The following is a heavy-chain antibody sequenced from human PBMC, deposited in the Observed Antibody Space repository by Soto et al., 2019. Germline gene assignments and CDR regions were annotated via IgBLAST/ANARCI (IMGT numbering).Heavy chain of an antibody. J-gene: IGHJ3*02. V-gene: IGHV3-23*01. CDR2: IGGGDDDR. CDR3: VKDRMDHNSVWDPFDI. Sequence: PVGSLRLSCAASGFTFSFFAMSWVRQAPGKGLEWVSGIGGGDDDRYYADSVKGRFTISRDNSRNTVFLQMNSLRGEDTAIYFCVKDRMDHNSVWDPFDIWGQGTMVTVSS. CDR1: GFTFSFFA. D-gene: IGHD1-20*01.